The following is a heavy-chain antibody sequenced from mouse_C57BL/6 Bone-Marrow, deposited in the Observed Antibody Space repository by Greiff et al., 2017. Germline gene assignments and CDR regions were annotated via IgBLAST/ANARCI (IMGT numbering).Heavy chain of an antibody. Sequence: VQLQQSGAELVMPGASVKLSCKASGYTFTSYWMHWLKQRPGLGLEWIGEIDPSDSYTNYNQKSKGKSTLTVDESSSTTYMQLSSLTSEDSAVYYCATNWGYFDYWGKGTTLTVSS. CDR3: ATNWGYFDY. V-gene: IGHV1-69*01. D-gene: IGHD4-1*01. J-gene: IGHJ2*01. CDR1: GYTFTSYW. CDR2: IDPSDSYT.